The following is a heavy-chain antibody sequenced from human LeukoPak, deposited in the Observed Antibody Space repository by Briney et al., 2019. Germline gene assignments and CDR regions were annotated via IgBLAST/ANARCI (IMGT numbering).Heavy chain of an antibody. D-gene: IGHD3-3*01. CDR1: GFTVSSNY. Sequence: GSLRLSCAASGFTVSSNYMSWVRQPPGKGLEWIGEINHSGSTNYNPSLKSRVTISVDTSKNQFSLKLSSVTAADTAVYYCARGGVLRFLSGSYNWFDPWGQGTLVTVSS. CDR2: INHSGST. CDR3: ARGGVLRFLSGSYNWFDP. J-gene: IGHJ5*02. V-gene: IGHV4-34*01.